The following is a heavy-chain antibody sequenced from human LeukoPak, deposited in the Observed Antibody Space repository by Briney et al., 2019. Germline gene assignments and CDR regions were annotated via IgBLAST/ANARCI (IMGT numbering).Heavy chain of an antibody. J-gene: IGHJ4*02. CDR2: INHSGST. D-gene: IGHD6-19*01. CDR3: ARSSGWYYFDY. Sequence: SSETLSLTCAVYGGSFSGYYWSWIRQPPGKGLEWIGEINHSGSTNYNPSLKSRVTISVDTSKNQFSLKLSSVTAADTAVYYCARSSGWYYFDYWRQGTLVTVSS. V-gene: IGHV4-34*01. CDR1: GGSFSGYY.